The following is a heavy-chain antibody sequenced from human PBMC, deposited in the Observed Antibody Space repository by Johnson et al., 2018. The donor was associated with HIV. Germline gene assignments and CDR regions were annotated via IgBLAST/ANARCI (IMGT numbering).Heavy chain of an antibody. V-gene: IGHV3-33*01. J-gene: IGHJ3*02. CDR2: MWYDGTNK. Sequence: QVQLVESGGGVVQPGRSLRLSCAASGFTFSSYGMHWVRQAPGKGLEWVAGMWYDGTNKYYADSVKGRFTLSRDNSKNTLDLQMNSLRGEDTALYYCARARGQLTRGDDAFDIWGQGTMVTVSS. CDR3: ARARGQLTRGDDAFDI. D-gene: IGHD6-13*01. CDR1: GFTFSSYG.